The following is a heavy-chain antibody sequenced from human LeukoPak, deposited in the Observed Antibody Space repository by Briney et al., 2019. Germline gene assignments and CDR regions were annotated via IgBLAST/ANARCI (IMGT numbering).Heavy chain of an antibody. CDR2: ISGSGGST. J-gene: IGHJ5*02. CDR3: AKEPDFWSEQNWFDP. CDR1: GFTFSSYA. D-gene: IGHD3-3*01. V-gene: IGHV3-23*01. Sequence: GGSLRLSCAASGFTFSSYAMSWVRQAPGKGLEWVSAISGSGGSTYYADSVKGRFTISRDNSKNTLHLQMSSLRAEDTAVYYCAKEPDFWSEQNWFDPWGQGSLATVSS.